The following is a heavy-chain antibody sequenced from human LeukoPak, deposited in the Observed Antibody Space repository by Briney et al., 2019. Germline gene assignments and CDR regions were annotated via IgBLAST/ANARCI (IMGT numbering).Heavy chain of an antibody. Sequence: KPSETLSLTCTVSGGSISSYYWTWIRQPAGKGLEWIGRIHTSGNTNYSPSLKSRVTMSLDTSANQFSLNLTSVTAADTAVYYCAADRVVPAATNWFDPWGQGTLVTVSS. J-gene: IGHJ5*02. CDR2: IHTSGNT. V-gene: IGHV4-4*07. D-gene: IGHD2-2*01. CDR1: GGSISSYY. CDR3: AADRVVPAATNWFDP.